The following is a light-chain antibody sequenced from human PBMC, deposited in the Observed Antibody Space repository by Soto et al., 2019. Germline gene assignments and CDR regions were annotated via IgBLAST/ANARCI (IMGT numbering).Light chain of an antibody. V-gene: IGKV1-16*01. CDR2: DAS. J-gene: IGKJ1*01. Sequence: DIQMTQCPSSLSASVGDRVTITCRASQGISSVLAWFQQKPGKAPKSLIYDASTLQSAVSSRFSGSGSDTHFTLTISSLQPEDFATYYCQQYHSYPASFGQGTKVEIK. CDR3: QQYHSYPAS. CDR1: QGISSV.